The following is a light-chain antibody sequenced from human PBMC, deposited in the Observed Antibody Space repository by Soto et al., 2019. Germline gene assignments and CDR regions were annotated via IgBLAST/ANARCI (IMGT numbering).Light chain of an antibody. J-gene: IGKJ3*01. CDR1: QSVSSY. CDR3: QQRSNWPRGT. Sequence: EIVLTQSPATLSLSPGERATLSCRASQSVSSYLAWYQQKPGQAPRLLIYDASNRATGIPARFSGSESGTDFTLTIRSLEPEDFAVYYCQQRSNWPRGTFGPGTKVDIK. CDR2: DAS. V-gene: IGKV3-11*01.